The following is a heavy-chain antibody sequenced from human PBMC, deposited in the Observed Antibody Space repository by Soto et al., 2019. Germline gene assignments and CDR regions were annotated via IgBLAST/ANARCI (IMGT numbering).Heavy chain of an antibody. D-gene: IGHD4-17*01. CDR3: AREPRASNGDYINSYYYYMDV. V-gene: IGHV3-74*03. Sequence: EVQLVESGGGLVQPGGSLRLSCVASGFAFTSYRMHWVRQAPGKGLVWVSRIKTDGSRTTYADSVKGRFTISRDNAKHTLYLQMNSLRAEDTAVYYCAREPRASNGDYINSYYYYMDVWGTGTTVTVSS. CDR1: GFAFTSYR. J-gene: IGHJ6*03. CDR2: IKTDGSRT.